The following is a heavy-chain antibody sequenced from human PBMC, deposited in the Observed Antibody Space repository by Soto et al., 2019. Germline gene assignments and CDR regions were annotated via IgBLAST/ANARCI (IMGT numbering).Heavy chain of an antibody. J-gene: IGHJ4*02. CDR3: AKGAFHRYGSGSYYRHPYFDY. Sequence: GGSLRLSCAASGFTFSSYAMSWVRQAPGKGLEWVSAISGSGGSTYYADSVKGRFTISRDNSKNTLYLQMNSLRAEDTAVYYCAKGAFHRYGSGSYYRHPYFDYWGQGTLVTVSS. CDR1: GFTFSSYA. CDR2: ISGSGGST. D-gene: IGHD3-10*01. V-gene: IGHV3-23*01.